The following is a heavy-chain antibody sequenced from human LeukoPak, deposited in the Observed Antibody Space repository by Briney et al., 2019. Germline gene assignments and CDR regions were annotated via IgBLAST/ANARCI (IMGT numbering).Heavy chain of an antibody. CDR2: INHSGST. CDR1: GGSFSGYY. V-gene: IGHV4-34*01. J-gene: IGHJ3*02. Sequence: SETLSLTCAVYGGSFSGYYWSWIRQPPGKGLEWIGEINHSGSTNYNPSLKSRVTIPVDTSKNQFSLKLSSVTAADTAVYYCARYTGAYDIWGQGTMVTVSS. CDR3: ARYTGAYDI. D-gene: IGHD1-1*01.